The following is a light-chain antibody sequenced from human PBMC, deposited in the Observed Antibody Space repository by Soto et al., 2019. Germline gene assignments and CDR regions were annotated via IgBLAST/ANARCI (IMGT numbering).Light chain of an antibody. J-gene: IGKJ2*01. CDR2: GAS. CDR1: QSVSSN. Sequence: EIVMTQSPATLSVSPGERATLSCRASQSVSSNLAWYQQKPGQAPRLLIYGASTRATGMPARFSGSGSGTEFTLTISSLQSEDFAVYYCRQYNNWPYTFGQGTKLEIK. CDR3: RQYNNWPYT. V-gene: IGKV3-15*01.